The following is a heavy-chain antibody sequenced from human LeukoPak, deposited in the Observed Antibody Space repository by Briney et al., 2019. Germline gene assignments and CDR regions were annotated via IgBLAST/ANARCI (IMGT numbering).Heavy chain of an antibody. D-gene: IGHD2-2*01. CDR3: ARETIYCSSTSCYRAIGY. Sequence: GASVKVSCKGSGYTFTGYYMHWVRQAPGQGLEGMGWINPNSGGTNYAQKFQGRVTITRDTAISTAYMELSRLTSDDTAVYYCARETIYCSSTSCYRAIGYWGQGTLVTVSS. CDR2: INPNSGGT. V-gene: IGHV1-2*02. CDR1: GYTFTGYY. J-gene: IGHJ4*02.